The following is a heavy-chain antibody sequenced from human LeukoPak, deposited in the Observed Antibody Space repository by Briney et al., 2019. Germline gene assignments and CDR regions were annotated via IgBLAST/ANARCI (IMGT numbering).Heavy chain of an antibody. D-gene: IGHD1-14*01. J-gene: IGHJ4*02. CDR2: IIPVFGST. V-gene: IGHV1-69*01. CDR1: GGTFGSYA. Sequence: SVKVSCKASGGTFGSYAFSWVRQAPGQGLEWMGGIIPVFGSTHYAQKFQGRVTIDADGSTSTAYMELSSLRSDDTAVYYCARGQRNHYYPYFEYWGQGTLVTVSS. CDR3: ARGQRNHYYPYFEY.